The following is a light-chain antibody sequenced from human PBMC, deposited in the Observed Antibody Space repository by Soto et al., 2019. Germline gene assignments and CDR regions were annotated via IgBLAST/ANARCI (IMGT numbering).Light chain of an antibody. CDR2: DAS. CDR3: QQYARPPFA. Sequence: EIVLTQSPGTLSLSPGERATLSCRASQRISNSYLAWYQQKPGQAPRLLLYDASSSATGIPDRVSGSGSGTDCTLTISRLEPEEFAVYYCQQYARPPFAFGQGTKVEIK. J-gene: IGKJ2*01. V-gene: IGKV3-20*01. CDR1: QRISNSY.